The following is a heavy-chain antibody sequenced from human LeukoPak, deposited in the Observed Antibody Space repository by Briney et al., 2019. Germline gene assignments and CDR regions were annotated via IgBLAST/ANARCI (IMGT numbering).Heavy chain of an antibody. J-gene: IGHJ5*02. CDR2: IFSGGGT. Sequence: PGGSLRLSCAASGFTVSSNFMSWVRQAPGKGLEWVSVIFSGGGTYYADSVKGRFTISRDNSKNTLFLQMNSLRAEDTAVYYCARVPLGEFKGLDPWGQGTLVTVSS. CDR1: GFTVSSNF. D-gene: IGHD3-16*01. CDR3: ARVPLGEFKGLDP. V-gene: IGHV3-66*01.